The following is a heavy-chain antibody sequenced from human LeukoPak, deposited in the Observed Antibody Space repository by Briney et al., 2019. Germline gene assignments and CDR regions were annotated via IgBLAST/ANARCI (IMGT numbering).Heavy chain of an antibody. CDR3: ARGGYYFDS. J-gene: IGHJ4*02. CDR1: GITVSSNY. Sequence: GGSLRLSCAASGITVSSNYMSWVRQAPGKGLEWVSVLDTGGNTNYADSVKGRFTISRDNSKNTVYLQMNSLRAADTAVYYCARGGYYFDSWGQGTLVTVSS. CDR2: LDTGGNT. V-gene: IGHV3-53*01. D-gene: IGHD3-16*01.